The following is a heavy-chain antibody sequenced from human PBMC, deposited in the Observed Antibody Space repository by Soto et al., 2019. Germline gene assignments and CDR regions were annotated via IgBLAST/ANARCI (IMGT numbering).Heavy chain of an antibody. CDR2: ISAYNGNT. D-gene: IGHD3-3*01. CDR1: GYTFTSYG. J-gene: IGHJ4*02. Sequence: GASVKVSCKASGYTFTSYGISWVRQAPGQGLEWMGWISAYNGNTNYAQKLQGRVTMTTDTSTSTAYMELRSLRSDDTAVYYCARNRLRFLEWLLWFDYWGQGTLVTVSS. CDR3: ARNRLRFLEWLLWFDY. V-gene: IGHV1-18*01.